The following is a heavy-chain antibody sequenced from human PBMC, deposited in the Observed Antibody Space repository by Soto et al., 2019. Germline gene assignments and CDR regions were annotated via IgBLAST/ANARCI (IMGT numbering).Heavy chain of an antibody. J-gene: IGHJ6*02. V-gene: IGHV1-69*13. CDR3: ARFPYCTNGVCYTNYGMDV. CDR2: IIPIFGTA. D-gene: IGHD2-8*01. CDR1: GCTFSSYA. Sequence: SVRVPCKASGCTFSSYAISWVRQAPGQGLEWMGGIIPIFGTANYAQKFQGRVTITEDESKSTAYMELRSLRSEDTAVYYCARFPYCTNGVCYTNYGMDVWGQGTTVTVSS.